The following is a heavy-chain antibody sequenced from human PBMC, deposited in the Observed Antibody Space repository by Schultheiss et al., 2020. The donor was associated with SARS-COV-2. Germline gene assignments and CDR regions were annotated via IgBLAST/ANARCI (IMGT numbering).Heavy chain of an antibody. CDR3: AKDSRKTVTTH. D-gene: IGHD4-17*01. CDR2: ISGSGSST. V-gene: IGHV3-23*01. CDR1: GFTFSNAW. Sequence: GGSLRLSCAASGFTFSNAWMSWVRQAPGKGLEWVSTISGSGSSTYYADSVKGRFAISRDNSKNTLYLQMNSLRAEDTAVYYCAKDSRKTVTTHWGQGTLVTVSS. J-gene: IGHJ4*02.